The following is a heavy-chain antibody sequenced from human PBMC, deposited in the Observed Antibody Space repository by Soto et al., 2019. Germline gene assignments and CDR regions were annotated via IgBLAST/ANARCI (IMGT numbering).Heavy chain of an antibody. D-gene: IGHD7-27*01. V-gene: IGHV3-23*01. J-gene: IGHJ4*02. CDR3: ARKLGVGHYPFRH. Sequence: EVQLLESGGGLLQPGGSLRLSCAASGFPFTSYGVSWVRQAPGKGLEWVSTINTNGNRHYADSVKGRFTISRDSSESMLYLDMNNLRAEDTALYYCARKLGVGHYPFRHWGQGTLVTVSS. CDR2: INTNGNR. CDR1: GFPFTSYG.